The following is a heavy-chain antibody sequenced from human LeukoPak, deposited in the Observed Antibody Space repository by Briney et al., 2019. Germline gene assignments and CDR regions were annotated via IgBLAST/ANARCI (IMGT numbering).Heavy chain of an antibody. J-gene: IGHJ4*02. V-gene: IGHV3-21*04. CDR3: ARGESSSWSFDY. Sequence: PGGSLRLSCAASGFSFSTYDMNWVRQAPGKGLEWVSSLTTDSEYIYYANSVKGRFTVSRDNAKNSLFLEMNSLRAEDTAVYYCARGESSSWSFDYWGQGTLVTVSS. CDR1: GFSFSTYD. D-gene: IGHD6-13*01. CDR2: LTTDSEYI.